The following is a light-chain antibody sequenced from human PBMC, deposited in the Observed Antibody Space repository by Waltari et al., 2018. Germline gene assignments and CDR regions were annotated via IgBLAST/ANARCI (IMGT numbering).Light chain of an antibody. CDR3: QTGGHGTWV. J-gene: IGLJ3*02. Sequence: QLVLTQSPSASASLGASVKLTCTLSSGHSSNVIAWLHQQPEKGPRYLMKVNSDGSHSKGDEIPVRFSGSSSGAERYLTISSLQSEDEADYYCQTGGHGTWVFGGGTKLTVL. CDR2: VNSDGSH. CDR1: SGHSSNV. V-gene: IGLV4-69*01.